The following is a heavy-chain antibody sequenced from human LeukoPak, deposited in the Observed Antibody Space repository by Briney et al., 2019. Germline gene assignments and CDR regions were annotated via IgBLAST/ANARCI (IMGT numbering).Heavy chain of an antibody. CDR2: INHSGST. Sequence: PSETLSLTCAVYGGSFSGYYWSWIRQPPGKGLEWIGEINHSGSTNYNPALKSRVTISVDTSKHQFSLKLSSVTAADTAVYYCARGSWGGAFDIWGQGTMVAVSS. D-gene: IGHD7-27*01. V-gene: IGHV4-34*01. CDR1: GGSFSGYY. J-gene: IGHJ3*02. CDR3: ARGSWGGAFDI.